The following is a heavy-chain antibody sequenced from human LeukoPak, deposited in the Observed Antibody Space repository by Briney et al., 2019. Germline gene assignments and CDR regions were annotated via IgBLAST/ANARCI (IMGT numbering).Heavy chain of an antibody. CDR1: GDSISGSTYY. CDR2: IYQSGTT. J-gene: IGHJ5*02. V-gene: IGHV4-39*01. D-gene: IGHD3-16*02. Sequence: SETLSLTCTVSGDSISGSTYYWGWLRQPPGKTLEWIGCIYQSGTTYYNPSLTDRVTLSVDTSKNHFSLKLNSVTAADTGVYYCARQMPSYHWFGPWGQGILVAVST. CDR3: ARQMPSYHWFGP.